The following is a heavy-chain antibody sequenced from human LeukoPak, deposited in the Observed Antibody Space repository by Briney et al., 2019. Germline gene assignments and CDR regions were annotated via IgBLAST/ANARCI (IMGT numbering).Heavy chain of an antibody. V-gene: IGHV3-66*02. CDR2: IYSGGST. CDR1: GFTASSNC. Sequence: PGGSLRLSCAASGFTASSNCMSWVRQAPGKGLEWVSVIYSGGSTYYADSVKGRFTISRDNSKNTLYLQMNNLRAEDTAVYYCARDSSAVGPSGYWGQGTLVTVSS. CDR3: ARDSSAVGPSGY. J-gene: IGHJ4*02. D-gene: IGHD3-22*01.